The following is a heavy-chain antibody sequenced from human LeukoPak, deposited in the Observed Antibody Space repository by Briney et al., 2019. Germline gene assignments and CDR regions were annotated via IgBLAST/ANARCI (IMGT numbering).Heavy chain of an antibody. Sequence: GGSLRLSCVASGLTFSTLTMNWVRQAPGKGLEWVSYISSSSNTAFYADSVKGRFTMSRDNAKKSLYLQMNSLRAEDTAVYYCARDRSGYSGYDFFDYWGQGALVTVSS. CDR3: ARDRSGYSGYDFFDY. D-gene: IGHD5-12*01. CDR1: GLTFSTLT. CDR2: ISSSSNTA. J-gene: IGHJ4*02. V-gene: IGHV3-48*01.